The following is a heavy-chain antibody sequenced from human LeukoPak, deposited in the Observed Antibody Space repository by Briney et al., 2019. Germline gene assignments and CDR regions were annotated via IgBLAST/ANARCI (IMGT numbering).Heavy chain of an antibody. J-gene: IGHJ4*02. CDR1: GLTSSNCW. CDR2: IITDGRST. CDR3: ATDQSGSGATTLVFDY. V-gene: IGHV3-74*01. Sequence: GGSLRLSCAPSGLTSSNCWTHGVRHAPQGGVVWVSRIITDGRSTNYAHPLKSRVTLYRDNSKNTMYLQMNSLRAEDTAVYFCATDQSGSGATTLVFDYWGEGTLVTVSS. D-gene: IGHD1-26*01.